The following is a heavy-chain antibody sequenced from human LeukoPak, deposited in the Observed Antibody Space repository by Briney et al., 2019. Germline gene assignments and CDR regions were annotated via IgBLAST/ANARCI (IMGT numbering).Heavy chain of an antibody. D-gene: IGHD3-10*01. CDR2: IYPGYSDT. Sequence: GESLKISCKGSGYSFTSYWVGWVRQMPGKGLEWMGIIYPGYSDTRYSPSFQGQVTISADKSISTAYLQWSSLKASDTAMYYCARQKSLNYYGSGSYYRNLDYWGQGTLVTVSS. J-gene: IGHJ4*02. V-gene: IGHV5-51*01. CDR3: ARQKSLNYYGSGSYYRNLDY. CDR1: GYSFTSYW.